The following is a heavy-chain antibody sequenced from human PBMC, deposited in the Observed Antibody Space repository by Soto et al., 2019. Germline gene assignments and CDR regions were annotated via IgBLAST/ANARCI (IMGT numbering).Heavy chain of an antibody. CDR1: GGSISSYY. V-gene: IGHV4-59*01. Sequence: GTLALTCTVSGGSISSYYWSWIRQPPGKGLEWIGYIYYSGSTNYNPSLKSRVTISVDTSKNQFSLKLSSVTAADTAVYYCARGCCSGGSCYYNWFDPWGQGTLVTVSS. CDR3: ARGCCSGGSCYYNWFDP. J-gene: IGHJ5*02. CDR2: IYYSGST. D-gene: IGHD2-15*01.